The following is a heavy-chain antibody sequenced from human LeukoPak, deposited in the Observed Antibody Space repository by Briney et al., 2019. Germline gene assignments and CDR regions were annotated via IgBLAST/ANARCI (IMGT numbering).Heavy chain of an antibody. CDR3: ARVSSLTGTIYDS. V-gene: IGHV3-74*01. CDR2: ISGDGSSA. D-gene: IGHD1-7*01. J-gene: IGHJ4*02. Sequence: PGGSLRLSCAAPGFTFSSCWMHWVRQVPGKELVWVARISGDGSSASYADSVKGRFTISRDNAKNTLYLQMSSLRVEDTAVYYCARVSSLTGTIYDSWGQGTLVTVSS. CDR1: GFTFSSCW.